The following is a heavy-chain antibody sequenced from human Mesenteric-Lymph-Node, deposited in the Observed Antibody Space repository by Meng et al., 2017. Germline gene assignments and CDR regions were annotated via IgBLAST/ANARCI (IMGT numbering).Heavy chain of an antibody. D-gene: IGHD2-21*02. Sequence: SSVNVSCLPCLGTFSSYASIWVRQAPGQGLEWMGGIIPIFGTANYAQKFQGRVTITADESTSTAYMEMSSLRSEDTAVYYCAGDTVGGKCGGDCYYDYWGQGTLVTVSS. V-gene: IGHV1-69*13. CDR2: IIPIFGTA. CDR3: AGDTVGGKCGGDCYYDY. J-gene: IGHJ4*02. CDR1: LGTFSSYA.